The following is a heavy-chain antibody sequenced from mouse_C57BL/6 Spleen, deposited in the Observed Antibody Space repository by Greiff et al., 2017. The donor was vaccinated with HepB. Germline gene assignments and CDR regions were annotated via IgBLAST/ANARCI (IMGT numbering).Heavy chain of an antibody. D-gene: IGHD2-4*01. Sequence: EVKLEESGPGLAKPSQTLSLTCSVPGYSITSDYWNWIRKFPGNKLEYMGYISYSGSTYYNPSLKSRISITRDTSKNQYYLQLNSVTTEDTATYYCARSGDYDGHYYAMDYWGQGTSVTVSS. CDR1: GYSITSDY. V-gene: IGHV3-8*01. CDR3: ARSGDYDGHYYAMDY. J-gene: IGHJ4*01. CDR2: ISYSGST.